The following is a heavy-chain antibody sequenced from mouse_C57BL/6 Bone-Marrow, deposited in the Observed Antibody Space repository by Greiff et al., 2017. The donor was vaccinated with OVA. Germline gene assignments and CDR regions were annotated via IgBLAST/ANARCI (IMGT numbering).Heavy chain of an antibody. CDR2: IDPEDGGT. J-gene: IGHJ3*01. CDR3: ARIYDDYGFAY. CDR1: GFNIKDYY. Sequence: EVQLQQSGAELVKPGASVKLSCTASGFNIKDYYMHWVKQRTEQGLEWIGRIDPEDGGTKYAPKFQGKATITAATSSNTAYLKLSSLTSEDAAVYYCARIYDDYGFAYWGQGTLVTVSA. D-gene: IGHD2-4*01. V-gene: IGHV14-2*01.